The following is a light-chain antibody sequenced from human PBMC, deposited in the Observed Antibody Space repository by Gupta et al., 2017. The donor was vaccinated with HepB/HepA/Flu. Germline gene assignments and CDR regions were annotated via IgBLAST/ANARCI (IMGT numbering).Light chain of an antibody. J-gene: IGLJ3*02. CDR2: EVS. CDR1: SSDVGFYNF. V-gene: IGLV2-23*02. CDR3: CSYTGSKTLV. Sequence: QSALTQPASVSGSPGQSITISCTGTSSDVGFYNFVSWTQQHPGKAPQLMIYEVSNRPAGVSNCSAGSESGNAASQTICGLQADDDADYYCCSYTGSKTLVFGGGTNLTVL.